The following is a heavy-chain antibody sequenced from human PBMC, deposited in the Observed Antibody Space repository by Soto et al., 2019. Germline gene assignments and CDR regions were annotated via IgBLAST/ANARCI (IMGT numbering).Heavy chain of an antibody. D-gene: IGHD1-1*01. Sequence: GGSLRLSCAASGFTFRTSWMHWVRQAPGKGLVWVARMNSDGSTISYADSVKGRFTISRDNTKNTLFLQMNSLRIEDTALYYCASQLLYGYWGQGTLVTVSS. CDR1: GFTFRTSW. V-gene: IGHV3-74*01. CDR3: ASQLLYGY. J-gene: IGHJ4*02. CDR2: MNSDGSTI.